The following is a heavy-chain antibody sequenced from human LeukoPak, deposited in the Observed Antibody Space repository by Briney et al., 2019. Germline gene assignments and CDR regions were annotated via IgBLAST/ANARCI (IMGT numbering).Heavy chain of an antibody. CDR1: GVSISSGTYY. CDR2: VFDSGST. Sequence: SETLSLTCTVSGVSISSGTYYWGWIRQSPGKGLEWIGVVFDSGSTDYNPSLKSRVTISVDTSKNQFSLKLSSMTAADTAIYYCARLHRRNPGPDYWGQGTRVTVSS. J-gene: IGHJ4*02. V-gene: IGHV4-39*01. CDR3: ARLHRRNPGPDY. D-gene: IGHD1-14*01.